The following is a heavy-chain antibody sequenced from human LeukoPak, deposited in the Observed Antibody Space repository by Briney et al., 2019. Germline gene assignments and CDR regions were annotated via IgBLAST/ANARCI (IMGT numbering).Heavy chain of an antibody. CDR2: ISYDGSNK. J-gene: IGHJ4*02. V-gene: IGHV3-30*03. CDR1: GFAFSTYG. D-gene: IGHD3-22*01. CDR3: ARAADTSGYYPAY. Sequence: GGSLRLSCAASGFAFSTYGLHWVRQAPGKGLEWVSFISYDGSNKYYADSVKGRFTISRDNAKNTLYLQMNSLTSEDTAVYFCARAADTSGYYPAYWGQGTLVTVSS.